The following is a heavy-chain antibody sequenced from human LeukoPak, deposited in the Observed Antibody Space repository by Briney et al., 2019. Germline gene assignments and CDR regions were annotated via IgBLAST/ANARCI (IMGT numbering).Heavy chain of an antibody. D-gene: IGHD6-13*01. J-gene: IGHJ4*02. CDR2: ISAYNGNT. V-gene: IGHV1-18*01. Sequence: ASVKVSCKASGGTFSSYAISWVRQAPGQGLEWMGWISAYNGNTNYAQKLQGRVTMTTDTSTSTAYMELRSLRSDDTAVYYCARVFKVFIGSSWYDSGYWGQGTLVTVSS. CDR1: GGTFSSYA. CDR3: ARVFKVFIGSSWYDSGY.